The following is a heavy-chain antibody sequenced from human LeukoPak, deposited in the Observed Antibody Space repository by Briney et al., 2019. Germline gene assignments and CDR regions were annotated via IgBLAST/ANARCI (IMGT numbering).Heavy chain of an antibody. V-gene: IGHV1-18*01. J-gene: IGHJ6*03. CDR1: GYTFSRHG. CDR3: ARRPSDYHYYYMDV. CDR2: VSRFNGNT. Sequence: ASVKLSCTTSGYTFSRHGITWGRHAPGQGPDWMGWVSRFNGNTNYAKSAPGRLTMTTATSTTTAYMQLRSLRSDDTDVYYCARRPSDYHYYYMDVWGKGTTVSVSS.